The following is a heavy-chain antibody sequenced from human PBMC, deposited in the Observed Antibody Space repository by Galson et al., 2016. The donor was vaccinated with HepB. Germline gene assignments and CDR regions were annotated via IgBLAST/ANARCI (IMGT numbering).Heavy chain of an antibody. D-gene: IGHD4-17*01. CDR3: VRTTVIYLFDH. CDR1: GGSITSGDYY. J-gene: IGHJ4*02. CDR2: IFYSANT. Sequence: TLSLTCTVSGGSITSGDYYWSWIRQPPGKGLEWIGYIFYSANTYYNPSLKSRVTISTDTSKNQFSLKLSSVTAADTAVYYCVRTTVIYLFDHWGQGALVPVSS. V-gene: IGHV4-30-4*01.